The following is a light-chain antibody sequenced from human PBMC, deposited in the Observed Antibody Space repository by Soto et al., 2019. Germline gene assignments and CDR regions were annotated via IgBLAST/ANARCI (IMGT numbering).Light chain of an antibody. J-gene: IGLJ1*01. CDR3: SSYTRSSTRV. V-gene: IGLV2-14*01. CDR2: EVS. Sequence: QSALTQPASVSGSPGQSITISCTGTSSDVGGYKYVSWYQHHPGKAPKLMIYEVSNRPSGVSNRFSGSKSGNTASLTISGLQTEDAADYYCSSYTRSSTRVLGNATKVT. CDR1: SSDVGGYKY.